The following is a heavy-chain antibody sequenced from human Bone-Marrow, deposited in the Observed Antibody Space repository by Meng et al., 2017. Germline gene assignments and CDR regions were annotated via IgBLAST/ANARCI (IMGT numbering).Heavy chain of an antibody. D-gene: IGHD3-22*01. CDR2: ISYDGSNK. J-gene: IGHJ4*02. V-gene: IGHV3-30*07. CDR3: ARVGSGSSGYVYVGY. Sequence: GGSLRLSCAASGFTFSSYAMHWVRQAPGKGLEWVAVISYDGSNKYYADSVKGRFTISRDNSKNTLYLQMNSLRAEDTAVYYCARVGSGSSGYVYVGYWGQGTLVTVSS. CDR1: GFTFSSYA.